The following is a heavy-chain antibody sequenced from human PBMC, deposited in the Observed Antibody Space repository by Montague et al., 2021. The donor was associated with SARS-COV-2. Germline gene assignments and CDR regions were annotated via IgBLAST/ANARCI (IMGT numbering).Heavy chain of an antibody. V-gene: IGHV4-31*03. D-gene: IGHD2/OR15-2a*01. J-gene: IGHJ4*02. CDR2: TFHTGRA. Sequence: TLSLTCTVSGTSIRSGGYYWTWIRQHPGKGLEWIGYTFHTGRAYYNPSLETRVNISVDTSNNLFSLRLSSVTAADTAMYFCARVRLFYYLDYWGQGTLGTVSS. CDR3: ARVRLFYYLDY. CDR1: GTSIRSGGYY.